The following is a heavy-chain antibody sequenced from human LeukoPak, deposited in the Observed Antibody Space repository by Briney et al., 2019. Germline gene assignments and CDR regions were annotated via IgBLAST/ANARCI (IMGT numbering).Heavy chain of an antibody. CDR2: TYYSGST. Sequence: SETLSLTCTVSGGSISSYYWSWIRQPPGKGLEWIGYTYYSGSTNYNPSLKSRVTISVDTSKNQFSLKLSSVTAADTAVYYCARGYCSGGSCLSDYWGQGTLVTVSS. V-gene: IGHV4-59*01. CDR1: GGSISSYY. J-gene: IGHJ4*02. CDR3: ARGYCSGGSCLSDY. D-gene: IGHD2-15*01.